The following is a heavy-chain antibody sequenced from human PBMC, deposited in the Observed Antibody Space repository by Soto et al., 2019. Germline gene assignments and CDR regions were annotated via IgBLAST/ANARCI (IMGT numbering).Heavy chain of an antibody. V-gene: IGHV3-23*01. CDR1: VFTCSNYA. Sequence: GTLRLSCAASVFTCSNYAMNWVRQAPGKGLEWVSVISGSGGSASYADSVQGRFTISRDNSNNTLYLQMNSLRAEDTAIYSCVREGSGWHSRGSFDFWGRGTMVTVSS. D-gene: IGHD6-19*01. J-gene: IGHJ3*01. CDR3: VREGSGWHSRGSFDF. CDR2: ISGSGGSA.